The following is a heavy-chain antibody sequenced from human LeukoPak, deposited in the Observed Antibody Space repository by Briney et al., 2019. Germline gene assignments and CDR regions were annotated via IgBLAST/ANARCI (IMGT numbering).Heavy chain of an antibody. V-gene: IGHV3-23*01. CDR3: ARHTTVAGGRYLHY. CDR1: GFTFRPYD. D-gene: IGHD3-16*01. CDR2: ISGSGRDI. Sequence: GGSLRLSCAAFGFTFRPYDMSWVRQAPGKGPEWVAGISGSGRDIHYADSVRGRFTISSDTSKTTLYLQMNSLRAEDTAIYYCARHTTVAGGRYLHYWGQGTMVTVSS. J-gene: IGHJ4*02.